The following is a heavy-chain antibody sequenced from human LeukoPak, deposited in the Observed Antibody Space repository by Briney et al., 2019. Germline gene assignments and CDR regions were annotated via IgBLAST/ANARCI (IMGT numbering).Heavy chain of an antibody. D-gene: IGHD3-3*01. CDR3: EKGAWQFFHWSRCNCYLDY. Sequence: GGSLRLSCAASGFTFSSYAMTWVRQAPGKGLEWVSTISGDGSSTYYADSVKGRFTISRDNSKNILYLQMNSLKAEDTAVYYCEKGAWQFFHWSRCNCYLDYWAQGTLVTVSS. V-gene: IGHV3-23*01. J-gene: IGHJ4*02. CDR2: ISGDGSST. CDR1: GFTFSSYA.